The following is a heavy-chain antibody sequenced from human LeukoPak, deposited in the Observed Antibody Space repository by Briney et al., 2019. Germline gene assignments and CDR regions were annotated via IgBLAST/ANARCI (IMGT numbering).Heavy chain of an antibody. Sequence: PGGSLRLSCADSLFTLSSYWMSWVRHAPGKGVECVAHLKQDEREKYYPHSVRGRFTTSRDNAKNSLLLQMSSLRAEETAVYYCARLSDSLDCFGFDIWGQGTTVTVSS. CDR2: LKQDEREK. CDR3: ARLSDSLDCFGFDI. D-gene: IGHD3-22*01. J-gene: IGHJ3*02. V-gene: IGHV3-7*01. CDR1: LFTLSSYW.